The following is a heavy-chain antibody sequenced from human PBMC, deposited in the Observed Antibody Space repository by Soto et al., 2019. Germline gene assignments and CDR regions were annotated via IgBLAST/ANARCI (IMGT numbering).Heavy chain of an antibody. D-gene: IGHD3-3*01. J-gene: IGHJ6*02. CDR1: GYTFTSYY. Sequence: QVQLVQSGAEVKKPGASVKVSCTASGYTFTSYYMHWVRQAPGQGLEWMGIINPSGGSTSYAQKFQGRVTMTRDTSTSTVYMELISLRSEYTAVYYCASQNYDFWSGYYLPPLYYYYYGMDVWGQGTTVTVSS. V-gene: IGHV1-46*01. CDR2: INPSGGST. CDR3: ASQNYDFWSGYYLPPLYYYYYGMDV.